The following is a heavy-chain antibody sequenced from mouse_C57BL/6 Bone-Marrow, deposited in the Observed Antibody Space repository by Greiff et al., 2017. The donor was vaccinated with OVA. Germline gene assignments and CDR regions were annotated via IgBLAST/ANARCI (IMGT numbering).Heavy chain of an antibody. CDR3: ASGGYDYDDYAMDY. Sequence: DVQLVQSGGGLVQPGGSLSLSCAASGFTFTDYYMSWVRQPPGQALEWLGFIRNKANGYTTEYSASVKGRFTISRDNSQSILYLQMHALRAEDSATYYCASGGYDYDDYAMDYWGQGTSVTVSS. V-gene: IGHV7-3*01. J-gene: IGHJ4*01. CDR1: GFTFTDYY. D-gene: IGHD2-4*01. CDR2: IRNKANGYTT.